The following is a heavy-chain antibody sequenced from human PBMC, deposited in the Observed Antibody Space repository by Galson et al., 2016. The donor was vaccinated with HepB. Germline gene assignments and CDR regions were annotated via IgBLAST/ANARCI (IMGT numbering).Heavy chain of an antibody. CDR1: GFTFSNYG. CDR3: AKRHEYCPPVGCSVDS. Sequence: SLRLSCAASGFTFSNYGMHWVRQAPAKGLEWVAADSMDGRRKFYADSVKGRFTISRDNSNNMLFLQMSSLRVDDTAVYYCAKRHEYCPPVGCSVDSWGQGTLVSVSS. J-gene: IGHJ4*02. D-gene: IGHD2/OR15-2a*01. V-gene: IGHV3-30*18. CDR2: DSMDGRRK.